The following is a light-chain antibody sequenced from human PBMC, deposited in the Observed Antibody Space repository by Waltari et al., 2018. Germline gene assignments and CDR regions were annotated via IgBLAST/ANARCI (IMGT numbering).Light chain of an antibody. Sequence: QTVVTLEPSFSVSPGGTVTLTFALSSGSVPISFSPGWYQQPPGQAPRTLIYSTNTRSSGFPDRFSGSLLGSKAALTITGAQADDESDYYCVLYLPSGIWVFGGGTKLTVL. J-gene: IGLJ3*02. CDR3: VLYLPSGIWV. CDR1: SGSVPISFS. CDR2: STN. V-gene: IGLV8-61*01.